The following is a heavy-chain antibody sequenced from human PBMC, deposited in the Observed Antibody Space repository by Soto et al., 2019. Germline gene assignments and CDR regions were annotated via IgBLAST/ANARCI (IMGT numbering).Heavy chain of an antibody. D-gene: IGHD3-16*01. Sequence: QVQLQESGPGLVRLSQTLSLTCTVSGDSISNTGFYWTWIRQHPGKGLEWIGYIYYSWSTFYNPSLESRTTISLATSTNQFSLNLKSVTAADTAIYFCAREVMTFGGPSGYFDQWGQGTLVTVSS. CDR2: IYYSWST. CDR1: GDSISNTGFY. CDR3: AREVMTFGGPSGYFDQ. J-gene: IGHJ4*02. V-gene: IGHV4-31*03.